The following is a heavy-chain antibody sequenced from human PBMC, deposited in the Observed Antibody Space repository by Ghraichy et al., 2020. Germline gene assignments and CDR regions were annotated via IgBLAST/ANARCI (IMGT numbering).Heavy chain of an antibody. CDR3: ARLKSDYLAFDI. D-gene: IGHD4-11*01. CDR1: GYTFTKYG. Sequence: ASVKVSCKASGYTFTKYGIFWVRQAPGQGLEWVGWISAYIGNPSYAQTLQGRVTMTTDTSTSTAYMELRSLRSDDTAVYYCARLKSDYLAFDIWGQGTMVTVSS. V-gene: IGHV1-18*01. J-gene: IGHJ3*02. CDR2: ISAYIGNP.